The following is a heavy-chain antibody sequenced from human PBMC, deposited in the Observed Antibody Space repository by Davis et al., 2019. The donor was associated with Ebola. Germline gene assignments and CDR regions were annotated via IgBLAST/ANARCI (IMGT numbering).Heavy chain of an antibody. CDR2: LYAVGNT. V-gene: IGHV3-53*01. J-gene: IGHJ4*02. D-gene: IGHD2-15*01. Sequence: PGGSLSPPFPPSGFTARPNKMIWAARAQGKGREWVYLLYAVGNTFYADSVKGRFTISRDNAKNSLYLQMNSLRDEDTAVYYCARGIRNEIVVVNPYPDYWGQGTLVTVSS. CDR1: GFTARPNK. CDR3: ARGIRNEIVVVNPYPDY.